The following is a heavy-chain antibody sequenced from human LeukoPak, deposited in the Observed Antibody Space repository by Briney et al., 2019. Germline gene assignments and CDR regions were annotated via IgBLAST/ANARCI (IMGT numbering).Heavy chain of an antibody. Sequence: SETLSLTCSVSGGSIRSYFWSWIRQPPGKGLEWIGCIYDSGTTNYNPSLKSRVSISVDTSENQFSLKLSSVTAADTAVYYCARENTMVRGAFDAFDMWGQGTMVTVSS. D-gene: IGHD3-10*01. V-gene: IGHV4-59*01. J-gene: IGHJ3*02. CDR2: IYDSGTT. CDR1: GGSIRSYF. CDR3: ARENTMVRGAFDAFDM.